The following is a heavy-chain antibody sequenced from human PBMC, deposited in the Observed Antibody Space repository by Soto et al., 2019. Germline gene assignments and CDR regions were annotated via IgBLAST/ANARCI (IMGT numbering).Heavy chain of an antibody. Sequence: SETLSLTCTVSGGSISSYYWSWIRQPPGKGLEWIGYIYYSGYTNYNPSLKCRVTISVDTSKNHFSLKLSSVTAADTAVYYCARAPSSWTYYMDVWGKGTTVTVSS. J-gene: IGHJ6*03. D-gene: IGHD6-13*01. CDR3: ARAPSSWTYYMDV. CDR2: IYYSGYT. V-gene: IGHV4-59*01. CDR1: GGSISSYY.